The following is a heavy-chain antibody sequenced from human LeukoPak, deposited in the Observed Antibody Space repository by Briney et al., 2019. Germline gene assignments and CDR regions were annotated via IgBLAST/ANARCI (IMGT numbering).Heavy chain of an antibody. D-gene: IGHD4-23*01. V-gene: IGHV4-4*07. CDR1: DDSVTTSY. Sequence: PSETLSLTCTVSDDSVTTSYWSWIRQSAGKELEVIGRVSRSGGVLYNSAFRSRFTLSVITSNNQFSLAASGVTAADTAVYFCARGNGWKLHDYWGQGIQVTVSS. J-gene: IGHJ4*02. CDR3: ARGNGWKLHDY. CDR2: VSRSGGV.